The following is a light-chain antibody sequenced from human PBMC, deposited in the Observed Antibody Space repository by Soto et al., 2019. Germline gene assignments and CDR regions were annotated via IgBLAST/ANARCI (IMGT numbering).Light chain of an antibody. V-gene: IGKV1-5*01. J-gene: IGKJ1*01. Sequence: DIQVTQSPSTLSASAGDRVTFTCRASQSISSWLAWYQQKPGRAPKLLIYDASPLESGVPSRFIGSGSGTEFTLTISRLQPDDFATYYCQQYNTYPWTFGKGTKVEIK. CDR2: DAS. CDR3: QQYNTYPWT. CDR1: QSISSW.